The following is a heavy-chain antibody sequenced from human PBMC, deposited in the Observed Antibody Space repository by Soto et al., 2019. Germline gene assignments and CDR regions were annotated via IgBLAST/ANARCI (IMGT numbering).Heavy chain of an antibody. V-gene: IGHV3-33*01. CDR1: GFTFSSYG. CDR2: IWYDGSNK. D-gene: IGHD6-13*01. Sequence: GGSLRLSCAASGFTFSSYGMHWVRQAPGKGLEWVAVIWYDGSNKYYADSVKGRFTISRDNSKNTLYLQMNSLRAEDTAVYYCARDRPRYRSSWPDYWGQGTLVTVSS. CDR3: ARDRPRYRSSWPDY. J-gene: IGHJ4*02.